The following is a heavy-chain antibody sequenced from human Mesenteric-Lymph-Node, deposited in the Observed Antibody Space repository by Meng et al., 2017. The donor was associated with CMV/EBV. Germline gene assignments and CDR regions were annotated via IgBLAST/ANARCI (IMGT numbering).Heavy chain of an antibody. CDR1: AN. J-gene: IGHJ4*02. D-gene: IGHD3-22*01. V-gene: IGHV6-1*01. CDR2: TYNRSKWYD. CDR3: ARGRHTSGWYGSTEGYFVDF. Sequence: ANWSWIRQSPSRGLGWVGRTYNRSKWYDGYAVSVKRRTIINPDTSRNQFSLQLNSVSPEDTAVYYCARGRHTSGWYGSTEGYFVDFWGQGTLVTVSS.